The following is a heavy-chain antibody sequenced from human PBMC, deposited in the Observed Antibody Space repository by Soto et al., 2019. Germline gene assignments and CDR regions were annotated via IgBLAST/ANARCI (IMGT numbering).Heavy chain of an antibody. Sequence: GASVKVSCKASGYTFATYDVAWVRQATGQGLEWMGWLNPKSGNTGYAQKFQGRITMTRDTSASTAYMELSSLRSGDTAVYYCARTYYHGSETYINWFEPWGQGTLVTVSS. J-gene: IGHJ5*02. CDR1: GYTFATYD. CDR2: LNPKSGNT. CDR3: ARTYYHGSETYINWFEP. D-gene: IGHD3-10*01. V-gene: IGHV1-8*01.